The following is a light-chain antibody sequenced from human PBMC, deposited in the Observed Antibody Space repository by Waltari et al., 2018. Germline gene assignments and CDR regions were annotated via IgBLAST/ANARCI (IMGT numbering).Light chain of an antibody. CDR2: NVS. CDR1: SSDIGAFDL. V-gene: IGLV2-14*03. J-gene: IGLJ2*01. CDR3: SSFTTGSTGL. Sequence: QSALAQPASVSGSPGQSITISCTGSSSDIGAFDLVSWYQQHPGRAPRLIIRNVSERPSGVPHRFSGSKSGNTASPTISSLRSEDESLYFCSSFTTGSTGLFGGGTKLTVL.